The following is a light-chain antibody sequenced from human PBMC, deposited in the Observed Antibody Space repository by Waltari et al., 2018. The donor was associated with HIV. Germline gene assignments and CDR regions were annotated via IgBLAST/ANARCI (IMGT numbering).Light chain of an antibody. V-gene: IGKV3-15*01. Sequence: EVVMTQSPATLAMSPGERATVSCRANQSISNNLAWYQQRRGQPPRLLIYSASSRATGIPARFSGTGSGTEFTLTISSLQSEDFAVYYCQQFYNWPRTFCQGTKVEIK. CDR1: QSISNN. CDR3: QQFYNWPRT. CDR2: SAS. J-gene: IGKJ1*01.